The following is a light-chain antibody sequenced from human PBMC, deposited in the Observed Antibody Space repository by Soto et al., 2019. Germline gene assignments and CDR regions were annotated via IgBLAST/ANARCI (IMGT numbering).Light chain of an antibody. CDR1: QSVSSSY. J-gene: IGKJ5*01. V-gene: IGKV3D-20*02. CDR3: QQRGDWPPIT. CDR2: GAS. Sequence: DIVLTQSPGTLSLSPGERATLSCRASQSVSSSYLAWYQQKPGQAPRLLIYGASTRATDTPVRFRGSGSGTEFTLTISRLEPEDFAVYYCQQRGDWPPITFGQGTRLEI.